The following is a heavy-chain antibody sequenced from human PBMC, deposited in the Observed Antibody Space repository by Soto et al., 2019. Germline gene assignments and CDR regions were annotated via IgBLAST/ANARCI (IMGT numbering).Heavy chain of an antibody. J-gene: IGHJ4*02. CDR1: GFTFSSFE. CDR3: ARSTVTSD. CDR2: ISDSGRTM. V-gene: IGHV3-48*03. D-gene: IGHD4-17*01. Sequence: XASLRLSCAASGFTFSSFEMIWVRQAPGKGLEWISYISDSGRTMYYADSVKGRFTISRDNAKNSLYLQMNSLRVEDTALYYCARSTVTSDWGQGTLVTVSS.